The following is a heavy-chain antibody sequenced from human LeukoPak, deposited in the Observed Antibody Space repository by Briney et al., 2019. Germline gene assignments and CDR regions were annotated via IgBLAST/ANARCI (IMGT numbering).Heavy chain of an antibody. CDR2: IYCGGST. D-gene: IGHD6-6*01. J-gene: IGHJ5*02. CDR1: GFTVITNY. Sequence: PGGSLRLSCAASGFTVITNYMTWVRQAPGKGLEWVSVIYCGGSTYYADSVRGRFIISRDNSKNKLYLQMNSVRVEDTAVYYCASSVGDSSSSNWFDPWGQGTLVTVSS. CDR3: ASSVGDSSSSNWFDP. V-gene: IGHV3-66*01.